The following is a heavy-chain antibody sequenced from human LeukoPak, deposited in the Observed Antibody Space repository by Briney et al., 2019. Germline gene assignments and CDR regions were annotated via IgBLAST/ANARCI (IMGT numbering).Heavy chain of an antibody. Sequence: PGGSLRLSCAASGFTVSNNYISWVRQAPGKGLEWVSVIYSGGNTYYADSVKGRFTISRDNSKNTLYLQMNSLRAEDTAVYYCAKLMEVGATLDYFDYWGQGTLVTVSS. J-gene: IGHJ4*02. CDR1: GFTVSNNY. CDR2: IYSGGNT. D-gene: IGHD1-26*01. V-gene: IGHV3-53*01. CDR3: AKLMEVGATLDYFDY.